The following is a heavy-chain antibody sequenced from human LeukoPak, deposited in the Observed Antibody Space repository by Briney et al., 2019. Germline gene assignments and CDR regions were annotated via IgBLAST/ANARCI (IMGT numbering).Heavy chain of an antibody. J-gene: IGHJ6*03. V-gene: IGHV3-15*01. D-gene: IGHD3-22*01. CDR2: IKSKTDGGTT. CDR1: GFTFSNAW. CDR3: ARGNDDSSGYYFNYYYYYMDV. Sequence: PGGSLRLSCAASGFTFSNAWMSWVRQAPGKGLEWVGRIKSKTDGGTTDYAAPVKGRFTISRDNAKNSLYLQMNSLRAEDTAVYYCARGNDDSSGYYFNYYYYYMDVWGKGTTVTISS.